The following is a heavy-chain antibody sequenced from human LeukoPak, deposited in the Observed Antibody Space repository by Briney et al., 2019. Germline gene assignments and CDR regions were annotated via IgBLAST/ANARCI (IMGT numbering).Heavy chain of an antibody. Sequence: SETLSLTCTVSGGSISSSSYYWGWIRQPPGKGLEWIGSIYYSGSTYYNPSHKSRVIISVDTSKNQFSLKLSSVTAADTAVYYCARRVEYCSGGSCYSFFDYWGQGTLVTVSS. CDR1: GGSISSSSYY. V-gene: IGHV4-39*07. J-gene: IGHJ4*02. D-gene: IGHD2-15*01. CDR2: IYYSGST. CDR3: ARRVEYCSGGSCYSFFDY.